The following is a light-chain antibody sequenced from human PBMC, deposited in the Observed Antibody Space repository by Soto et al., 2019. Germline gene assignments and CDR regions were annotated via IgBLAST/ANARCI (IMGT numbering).Light chain of an antibody. CDR2: GAS. CDR1: QSVSSNY. V-gene: IGKV3-20*01. J-gene: IGKJ1*01. CDR3: QQYGSSPRT. Sequence: EIVLTQSPGTLSLSPGERATLSCRASQSVSSNYLAWYQHKPGQAPRLLIYGASSRATGIPDRFSGSGSGADFTLTISSLEPEDFAVYYCQQYGSSPRTFGHGTKV.